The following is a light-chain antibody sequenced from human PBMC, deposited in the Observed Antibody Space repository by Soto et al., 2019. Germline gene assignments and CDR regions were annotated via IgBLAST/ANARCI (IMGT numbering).Light chain of an antibody. J-gene: IGKJ4*01. V-gene: IGKV3-15*01. CDR1: QSVDTS. CDR2: GAS. Sequence: ERVMTQSPATLSVSPGERVTLSCRASQSVDTSLAWYQQKPGQAPRLLIYGASTRATGIPARFSGSGSGTEFTLTISSLQSEDFAVYYCQQYNNWPPLTFGGGTKVEIK. CDR3: QQYNNWPPLT.